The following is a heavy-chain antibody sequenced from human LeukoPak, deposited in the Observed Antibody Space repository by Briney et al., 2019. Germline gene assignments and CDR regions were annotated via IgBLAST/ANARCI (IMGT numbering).Heavy chain of an antibody. V-gene: IGHV3-23*01. CDR3: AKVGRAGTGKD. CDR2: ISGSGGST. Sequence: QTGGSLRLSCAASGFTFSSYAMSWVRQAPGKGLEWVSAISGSGGSTYYADSVKGRFTISRDNSKNTLYLQMNSLRAEDTAAYYCAKVGRAGTGKDWGQGTLVTVSS. J-gene: IGHJ4*02. CDR1: GFTFSSYA. D-gene: IGHD1/OR15-1a*01.